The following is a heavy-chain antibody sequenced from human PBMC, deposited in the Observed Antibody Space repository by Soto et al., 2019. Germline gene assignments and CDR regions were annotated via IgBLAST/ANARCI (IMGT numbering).Heavy chain of an antibody. CDR3: AREGVGATGNWFDP. CDR2: IYYSGST. D-gene: IGHD1-26*01. Sequence: PSETLSLTCTVSGGSISSGGYYWSWIRQHPGKGLEWIGCIYYSGSTYYNPSLKSRVTISVDTSKNQFSLELSSVTAADTAVYYCAREGVGATGNWFDPWGQGTLVTVSS. V-gene: IGHV4-31*03. J-gene: IGHJ5*02. CDR1: GGSISSGGYY.